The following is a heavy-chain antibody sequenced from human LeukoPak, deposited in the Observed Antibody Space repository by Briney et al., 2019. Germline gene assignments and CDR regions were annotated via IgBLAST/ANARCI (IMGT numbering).Heavy chain of an antibody. CDR1: GFTFSSYW. D-gene: IGHD3-22*01. CDR2: IKQDGSEK. Sequence: PGGSLRLSCAASGFTFSSYWMSWVRQAPGKGLEWVANIKQDGSEKYYVDSVKGRFTISRDNAKNSLYLQMNSLRAEDTAVYYCAKVSRAFYDSSGYYYVGAFDIWGQGTMVTVSS. V-gene: IGHV3-7*03. J-gene: IGHJ3*02. CDR3: AKVSRAFYDSSGYYYVGAFDI.